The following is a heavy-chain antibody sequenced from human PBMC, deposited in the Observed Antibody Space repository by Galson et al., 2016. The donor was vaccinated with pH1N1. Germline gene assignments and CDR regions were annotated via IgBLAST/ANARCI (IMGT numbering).Heavy chain of an antibody. CDR2: INTDGSDT. CDR1: GFTFSTYW. V-gene: IGHV3-74*01. Sequence: SLRLSCAASGFTFSTYWMHWVRQAPGEGLVWVSRINTDGSDTTYADSVKGRFTVSRDNAKNTLYLQMNSLRAKDTAVYYCVRPYCGGGTCYPGSGWGQGTLVTVSS. J-gene: IGHJ4*02. CDR3: VRPYCGGGTCYPGSG. D-gene: IGHD2-15*01.